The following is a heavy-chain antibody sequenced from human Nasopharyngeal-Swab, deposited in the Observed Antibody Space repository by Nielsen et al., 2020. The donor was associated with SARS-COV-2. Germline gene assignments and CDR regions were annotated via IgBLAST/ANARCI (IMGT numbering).Heavy chain of an antibody. J-gene: IGHJ6*02. CDR3: ARDLTTTVTTTYYYYGMDV. Sequence: ASVKVSCKASGYTFNGYYMHWVRQAPGQGLEWMGIINPSGGSTSYAQKFQGRVTMTRDTSTSTVYMELSSLRSEDTAVYYCARDLTTTVTTTYYYYGMDVWGQGTTVTVSS. CDR1: GYTFNGYY. V-gene: IGHV1-46*02. D-gene: IGHD4-11*01. CDR2: INPSGGST.